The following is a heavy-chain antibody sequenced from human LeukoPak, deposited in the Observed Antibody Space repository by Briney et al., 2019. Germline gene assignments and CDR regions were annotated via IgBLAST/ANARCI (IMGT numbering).Heavy chain of an antibody. J-gene: IGHJ4*02. CDR2: ISFDGSSK. D-gene: IGHD1/OR15-1a*01. CDR1: GVTFSSHS. Sequence: GGSLRLSCAAPGVTFSSHSMQSLRQAPGKGLEWVASISFDGSSKSYADSVKGRFTIPRDNSESRVYLQTNSLTAEDTAVYNCAREEHWRNTAYLFDQWGQGTLVTVS. CDR3: AREEHWRNTAYLFDQ. V-gene: IGHV3-30-3*01.